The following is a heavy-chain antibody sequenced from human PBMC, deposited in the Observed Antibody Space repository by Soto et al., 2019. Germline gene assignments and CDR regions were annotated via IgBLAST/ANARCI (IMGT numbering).Heavy chain of an antibody. Sequence: ASVKVSCKASGYTFTSYGNSWVRQAPGQGLEWMGWISAYNGNTNYAQKLQGRVTMTTDTSTSTAYMELRSLRSDDTAVSYCAGDPGGYGDYWGQGTMVTVSS. CDR2: ISAYNGNT. D-gene: IGHD3-10*01. CDR1: GYTFTSYG. CDR3: AGDPGGYGDY. J-gene: IGHJ4*03. V-gene: IGHV1-18*01.